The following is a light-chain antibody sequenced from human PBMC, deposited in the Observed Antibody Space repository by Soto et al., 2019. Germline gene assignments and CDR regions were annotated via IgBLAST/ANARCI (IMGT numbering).Light chain of an antibody. V-gene: IGLV1-47*02. CDR1: SFNIGFNY. CDR3: AAWDDSLSGGV. CDR2: SND. J-gene: IGLJ1*01. Sequence: QSVLTQPPSASGTPGQTVTISCSGSSFNIGFNYVYWYQRLPGMAPKLLIHSNDERPLGVPDRFSGSKSGTSASLAISGLRSEDEAEYYCAAWDDSLSGGVFGTGTKLTVL.